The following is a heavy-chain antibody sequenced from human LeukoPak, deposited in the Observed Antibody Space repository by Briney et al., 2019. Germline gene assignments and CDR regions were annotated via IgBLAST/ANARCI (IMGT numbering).Heavy chain of an antibody. D-gene: IGHD5-24*01. CDR3: ARAMAAGPNYYYYYMDV. Sequence: ASVKVCCKPSGYTVTRYYMHGVRQAAGQGLEWRGMSNPSGGSTSYAQKFQGRVTMTRDVSTSTVYMELSSLRSEDTAVYYCARAMAAGPNYYYYYMDVWGKGTTVTVSS. V-gene: IGHV1-46*01. CDR1: GYTVTRYY. CDR2: SNPSGGST. J-gene: IGHJ6*03.